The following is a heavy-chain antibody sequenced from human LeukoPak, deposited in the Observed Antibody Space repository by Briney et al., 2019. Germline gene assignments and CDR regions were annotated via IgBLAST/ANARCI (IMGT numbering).Heavy chain of an antibody. V-gene: IGHV1-18*01. Sequence: ASVKVSCKASGYTFTTYNINWVRQAPGQGLEWMGWISGYNGNTNYAQKLQGRVTMTTDTSTSTVYMELRSLRSDDTAVYYCARASGSLVDYWGQGTLVTVSS. J-gene: IGHJ4*02. CDR2: ISGYNGNT. D-gene: IGHD1-26*01. CDR1: GYTFTTYN. CDR3: ARASGSLVDY.